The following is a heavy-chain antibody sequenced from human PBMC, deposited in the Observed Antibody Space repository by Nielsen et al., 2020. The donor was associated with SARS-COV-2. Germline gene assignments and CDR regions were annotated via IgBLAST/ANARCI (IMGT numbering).Heavy chain of an antibody. CDR3: ARGSLYGGLNWFDP. CDR1: GGSISSGDYY. Sequence: SETLSLTCTVSGGSISSGDYYWSWIRQPPGKGLEWIGYIYYSGSTYYNPSLKSRVTISVDTSKNQFSLKLSSVTAADTAVYYCARGSLYGGLNWFDPWGQGTLVTVSS. D-gene: IGHD2/OR15-2a*01. CDR2: IYYSGST. V-gene: IGHV4-30-4*01. J-gene: IGHJ5*02.